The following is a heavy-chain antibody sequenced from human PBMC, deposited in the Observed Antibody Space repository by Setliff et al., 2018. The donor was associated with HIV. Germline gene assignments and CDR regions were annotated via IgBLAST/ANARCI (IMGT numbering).Heavy chain of an antibody. D-gene: IGHD3-3*01. V-gene: IGHV1-18*01. CDR1: GYTFSSYG. Sequence: ASVKVSCKASGYTFSSYGISWVRQAPGQGLEWMGWISAYNGNTNYAQKLLGRVTMTTDTSTSTAYMELRSLRSDDTAVYYCARDRGYDFWSGYSPFDYWGQGTLVTVSS. J-gene: IGHJ4*02. CDR3: ARDRGYDFWSGYSPFDY. CDR2: ISAYNGNT.